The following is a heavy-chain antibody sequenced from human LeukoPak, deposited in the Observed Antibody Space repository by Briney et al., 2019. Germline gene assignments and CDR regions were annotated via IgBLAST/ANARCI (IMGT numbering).Heavy chain of an antibody. D-gene: IGHD1-26*01. J-gene: IGHJ5*02. V-gene: IGHV1-2*02. Sequence: ASVKVSCKASGYTFTGYYMHWVRQAPGQGLEWMGWINPNSGGTNYAQKFQGRVTMTRDTSTRTAYMELGRLRSDDTAVYYCARSGSYPEYNWFDPWGQGTLVTVSS. CDR1: GYTFTGYY. CDR3: ARSGSYPEYNWFDP. CDR2: INPNSGGT.